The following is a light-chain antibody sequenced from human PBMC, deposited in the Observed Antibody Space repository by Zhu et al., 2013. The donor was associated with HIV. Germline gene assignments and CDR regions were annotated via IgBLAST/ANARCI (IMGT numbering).Light chain of an antibody. V-gene: IGLV2-14*03. CDR1: SSDVGGYKY. CDR3: QSYDSSLSGSV. CDR2: EVS. J-gene: IGLJ2*01. Sequence: QSALTQPASVSGSPGQSITISCTGTSSDVGGYKYVSWYQQHPGKAPKLIIYEVSNRPSGVSNRFSGSKSGNTASLTISGFQAEDEADYYCQSYDSSLSGSVFGGGTKLTVL.